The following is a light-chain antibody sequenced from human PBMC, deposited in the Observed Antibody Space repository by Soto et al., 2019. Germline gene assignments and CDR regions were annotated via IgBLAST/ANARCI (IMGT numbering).Light chain of an antibody. Sequence: EIVMTQSPATLSVSPGDRATLSCRASRSIGSNLAWYQQKPGQAPRLLMYGASSRVAGIPDRFSGSGSGTDFTLTISRLEPEDFAVYFCQHYGSSPPVTFGQGTRLEIK. CDR1: RSIGSN. CDR3: QHYGSSPPVT. V-gene: IGKV3-20*01. J-gene: IGKJ5*01. CDR2: GAS.